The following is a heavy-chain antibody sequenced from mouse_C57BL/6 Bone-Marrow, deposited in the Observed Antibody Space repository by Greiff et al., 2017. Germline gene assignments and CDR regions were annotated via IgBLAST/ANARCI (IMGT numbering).Heavy chain of an antibody. Sequence: EVQLVEPGGGLVQPGGSMKLSCAASGFTFSDAWMDWVRQSPEKGLEWVAEIRNKANNHASYYAESVKGRFTISRNDSKSSVYLQMNSLRAEDTGVYYGTKNYRYFDVWGTGTTVTVSS. CDR3: TKNYRYFDV. CDR1: GFTFSDAW. V-gene: IGHV6-6*01. J-gene: IGHJ1*03. CDR2: IRNKANNHAS.